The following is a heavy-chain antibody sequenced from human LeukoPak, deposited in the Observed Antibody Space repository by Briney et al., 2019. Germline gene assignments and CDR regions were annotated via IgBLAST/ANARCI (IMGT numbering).Heavy chain of an antibody. Sequence: GGSLRLSCAASGFTFDDYTMHWVRQAPGKGLEGVSRINNDGRSTNYADSVKGRFTISRDNAKNTLYLQMNSLRAEDTAVYYCARVRWGGLYYFDYWGQGTLVTVSS. CDR1: GFTFDDYT. CDR2: INNDGRST. V-gene: IGHV3-74*01. CDR3: ARVRWGGLYYFDY. D-gene: IGHD3-16*01. J-gene: IGHJ4*02.